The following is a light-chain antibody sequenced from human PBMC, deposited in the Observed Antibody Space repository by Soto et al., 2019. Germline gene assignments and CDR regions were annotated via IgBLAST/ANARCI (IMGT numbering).Light chain of an antibody. J-gene: IGLJ2*01. Sequence: QSALTQPASGSGSPGQSITISCTGTSSDVGGYNYVSWYQQHPGKAPKLMIYDVSNRPSGVSNRFSASKSGNTASLTISGLQAEDEADYYCSSYTSSSTYYVVFGGGTKLTVL. CDR3: SSYTSSSTYYVV. V-gene: IGLV2-14*01. CDR2: DVS. CDR1: SSDVGGYNY.